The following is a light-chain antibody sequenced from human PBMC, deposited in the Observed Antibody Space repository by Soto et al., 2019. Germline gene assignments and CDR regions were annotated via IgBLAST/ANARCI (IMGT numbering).Light chain of an antibody. CDR2: VAS. V-gene: IGKV3-15*01. CDR3: QQYTNWPPLT. Sequence: EIVMTQSPATLSVSPGEGATLSCRASQSVHRDLAWYQQKPGQAPRLLIYVASTRATGIPARFSGSGSGTEFTLTISSLQSEDFAVYYCQQYTNWPPLTFGGGTKVEI. J-gene: IGKJ4*01. CDR1: QSVHRD.